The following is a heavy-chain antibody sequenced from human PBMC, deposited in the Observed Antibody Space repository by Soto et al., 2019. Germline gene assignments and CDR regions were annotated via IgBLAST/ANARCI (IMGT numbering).Heavy chain of an antibody. CDR2: IVVGSGNT. Sequence: SVKVSCKASGFTFTSSAVQWVRQARGQRLEWMGWIVVGSGNTNYAQKFQERVTITRDMSTSTAYMELSSLRSEDTAVYYCAADAQLWLNYYYYGMDVWGQGTTVTVSS. CDR3: AADAQLWLNYYYYGMDV. D-gene: IGHD5-18*01. V-gene: IGHV1-58*01. J-gene: IGHJ6*02. CDR1: GFTFTSSA.